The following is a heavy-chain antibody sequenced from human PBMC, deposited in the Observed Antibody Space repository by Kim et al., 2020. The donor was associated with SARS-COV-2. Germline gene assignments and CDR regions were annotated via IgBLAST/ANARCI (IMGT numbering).Heavy chain of an antibody. CDR1: GGSISSGSYY. D-gene: IGHD6-6*01. Sequence: SETLSLTCTVSGGSISSGSYYWSWIRQPAGKGLEWIGRIYTSGSTNYNPSLKSRVTISVDTSKNQFSLKLSSVTAADTAVYYCARGKAGSSLWFDPWGQGTLVTVSS. CDR2: IYTSGST. J-gene: IGHJ5*02. CDR3: ARGKAGSSLWFDP. V-gene: IGHV4-61*02.